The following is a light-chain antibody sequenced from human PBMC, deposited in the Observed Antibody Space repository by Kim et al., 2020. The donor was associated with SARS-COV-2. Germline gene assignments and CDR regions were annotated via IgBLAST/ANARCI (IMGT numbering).Light chain of an antibody. J-gene: IGLJ1*01. CDR3: QSYDSSLSGYV. CDR2: GNS. CDR1: SSNIGAGYD. Sequence: RVTTSCTGSSSNIGAGYDVHWYQQLPGPAPKLLIYGNSNRPSGVPDRFSGSKSGTSASLAITGLQAEDEADYYCQSYDSSLSGYVFGTGTKVTVL. V-gene: IGLV1-40*01.